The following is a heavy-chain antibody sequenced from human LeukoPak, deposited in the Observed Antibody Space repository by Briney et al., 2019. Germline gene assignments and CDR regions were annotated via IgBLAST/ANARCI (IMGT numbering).Heavy chain of an antibody. CDR3: AGGPTFDY. V-gene: IGHV4-61*02. Sequence: PSETLSLTCSVSGDSIRSGTYYWSWIRQPAGKGLEWIGRIYTSGSTSYNPALKSRVTISVDTSKNQFSLKLSSVTAADTAVYYCAGGPTFDYWGQGTLVTVSS. CDR2: IYTSGST. CDR1: GDSIRSGTYY. J-gene: IGHJ4*02.